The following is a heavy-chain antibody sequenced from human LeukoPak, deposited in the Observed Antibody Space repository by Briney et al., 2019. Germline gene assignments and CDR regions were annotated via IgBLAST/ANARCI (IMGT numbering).Heavy chain of an antibody. J-gene: IGHJ4*02. Sequence: GGSLRLSCAASGFTFSSYAMSWVRQAPGKGLEWVSATSGSGGSTYYADSVKGRFTISRDNSKNTLYLQMNSLRAEDTAVYYCANVDTAMTAPSKGYWGQGTLVTVSS. CDR2: TSGSGGST. CDR1: GFTFSSYA. D-gene: IGHD5-18*01. CDR3: ANVDTAMTAPSKGY. V-gene: IGHV3-23*01.